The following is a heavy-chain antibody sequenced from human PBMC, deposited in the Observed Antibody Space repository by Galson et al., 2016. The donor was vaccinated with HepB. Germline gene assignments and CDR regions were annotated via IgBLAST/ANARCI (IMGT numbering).Heavy chain of an antibody. D-gene: IGHD3/OR15-3a*01. CDR2: INSGNGNT. CDR1: GYSFTSYA. V-gene: IGHV1-3*01. J-gene: IGHJ4*02. CDR3: SSVGGVMIFGGDPHPLVPFDY. Sequence: SVKVSCKASGYSFTSYAIHWVRQAPGQRLEWMGRINSGNGNTKYSQKFQDRFTITRDTAASPAYMELNSLRSEDTAVDVCSSVGGVMIFGGDPHPLVPFDYWGRAPWSPSPQ.